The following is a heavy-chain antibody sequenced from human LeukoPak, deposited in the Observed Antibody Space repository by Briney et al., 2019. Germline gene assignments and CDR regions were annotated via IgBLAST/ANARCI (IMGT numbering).Heavy chain of an antibody. CDR2: ISAYNGNT. V-gene: IGHV1-18*01. J-gene: IGHJ4*02. CDR3: ARDLYASGSYSGDY. CDR1: SYTQISYG. D-gene: IGHD6-19*01. Sequence: GASVTVSCKVSSYTQISYGNNWVRQAPGHRHEWMGWISAYNGNTNYAQKFKGRGTMTTDTSTSTAYMELWSLRSDDTAVYYCARDLYASGSYSGDYWGQGTLVTVSS.